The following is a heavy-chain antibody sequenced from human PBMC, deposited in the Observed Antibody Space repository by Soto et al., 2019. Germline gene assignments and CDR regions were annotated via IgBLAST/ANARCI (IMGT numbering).Heavy chain of an antibody. V-gene: IGHV3-21*01. J-gene: IGHJ4*02. CDR1: GFTFSSYS. Sequence: PGGSLRLSCAASGFTFSSYSMNWVRQAPGKGLEWVSSISSSSSYIYYADSVKGRFTISRDNAKNSLYLQMNSLRAEDTAVYYCARGPGIAAAGTARYFDYWGQGTLVTVSS. CDR3: ARGPGIAAAGTARYFDY. D-gene: IGHD6-13*01. CDR2: ISSSSSYI.